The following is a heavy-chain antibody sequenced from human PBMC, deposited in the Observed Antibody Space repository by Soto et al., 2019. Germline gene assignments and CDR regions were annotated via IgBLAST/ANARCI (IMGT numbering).Heavy chain of an antibody. CDR2: IYYSGTT. D-gene: IGHD4-17*01. V-gene: IGHV4-30-4*01. J-gene: IGHJ4*02. CDR1: GDSISSGDYY. CDR3: ARHARRRYGDYDY. Sequence: QVHLQESGPGLVKPSQTLSLTCTVSGDSISSGDYYWTWIRQPPGKGLEWIGYIYYSGTTYRNPSLKSRVSMSVDTSKNQLSLQLTSVTVADTAVYYCARHARRRYGDYDYWGQGTLVTVSS.